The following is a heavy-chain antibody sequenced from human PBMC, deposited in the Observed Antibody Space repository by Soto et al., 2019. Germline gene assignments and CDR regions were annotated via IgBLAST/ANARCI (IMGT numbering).Heavy chain of an antibody. J-gene: IGHJ3*02. CDR3: ARGVTIFGAGALDI. Sequence: QVQLQESGPGLVKPSQTLSLTCTVSGGSINSGDYYWSWIRQPPGKGLEWTGSIYYSGSTYYNPPLKSRADMSVDTSKNQFSLKLNSVTAADTAVFYCARGVTIFGAGALDIWGQGTVVTVSS. CDR1: GGSINSGDYY. V-gene: IGHV4-30-4*01. D-gene: IGHD3-3*01. CDR2: IYYSGST.